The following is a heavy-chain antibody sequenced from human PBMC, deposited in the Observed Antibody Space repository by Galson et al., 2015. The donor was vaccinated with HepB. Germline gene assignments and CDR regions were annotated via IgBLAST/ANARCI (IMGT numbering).Heavy chain of an antibody. CDR3: ARGGINRKYLDN. CDR1: GFTFSSYW. Sequence: ALRLSCAASGFTFSSYWMHWVRQAPGNGLVWVSRISYDGSSRNYADSVKGRFAISRDNAKNTLYLQMNSRRDEDSAVYYCARGGINRKYLDNSGQGTLVPVSS. CDR2: ISYDGSSR. D-gene: IGHD2/OR15-2a*01. V-gene: IGHV3-74*01. J-gene: IGHJ4*02.